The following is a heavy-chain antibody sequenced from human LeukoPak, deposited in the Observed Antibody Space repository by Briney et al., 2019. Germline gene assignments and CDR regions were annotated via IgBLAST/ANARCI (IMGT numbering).Heavy chain of an antibody. J-gene: IGHJ4*02. CDR2: ISAYNGNT. D-gene: IGHD6-19*01. Sequence: ASVKVSCKASGYTFTSYGISWVRQAPGQGLEWILWISAYNGNTNYAQKLQGRVTMTTDTSTSTAYMELRSLRSDDTAVYYCASQGYSSGSSDYFDYWGQGTLVTVSS. CDR3: ASQGYSSGSSDYFDY. CDR1: GYTFTSYG. V-gene: IGHV1-18*01.